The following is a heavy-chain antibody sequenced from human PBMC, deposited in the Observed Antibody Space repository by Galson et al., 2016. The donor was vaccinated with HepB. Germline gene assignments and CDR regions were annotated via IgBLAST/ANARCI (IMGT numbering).Heavy chain of an antibody. V-gene: IGHV3-30*18. D-gene: IGHD5-24*01. J-gene: IGHJ4*02. CDR1: GFTFSDYG. CDR2: LSFDGINK. Sequence: SLRLSCAASGFTFSDYGIHWVRQAPGKGLEWVAVLSFDGINKYYAASVKGRFTISRDNPKNTVYLQMNSLRAEDTAVYYCAKDAYTWRWLLSFFPDYWGQGTLVTVSS. CDR3: AKDAYTWRWLLSFFPDY.